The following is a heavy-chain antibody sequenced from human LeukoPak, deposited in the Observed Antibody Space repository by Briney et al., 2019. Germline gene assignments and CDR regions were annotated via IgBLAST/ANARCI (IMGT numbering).Heavy chain of an antibody. Sequence: ASVRVSCKASGYTSTSYGISWVRQAPGQGLEWMGWISAYNGNTNYAQKLQGRVTMTTDTSTSTAYMELRSLRSDDTAVYYCARDLRDYDFWTGSEYFQHWGQGTLVTVSS. J-gene: IGHJ1*01. D-gene: IGHD3-3*01. CDR2: ISAYNGNT. CDR1: GYTSTSYG. CDR3: ARDLRDYDFWTGSEYFQH. V-gene: IGHV1-18*01.